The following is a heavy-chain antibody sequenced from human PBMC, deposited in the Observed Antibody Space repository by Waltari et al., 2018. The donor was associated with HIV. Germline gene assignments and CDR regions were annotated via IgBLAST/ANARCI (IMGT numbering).Heavy chain of an antibody. D-gene: IGHD2-2*01. CDR1: GGSISSYY. V-gene: IGHV4-4*07. CDR3: ARDRYCSSTSCSYNWFDP. Sequence: QVQLQESGPGLVKPSETLSLTCTVSGGSISSYYWSWIRQPAGKGLEWIGRIYTSGSTNYNPSLKSRVTMSVDTSKNQFSLKLSSVTAADTAVYYCARDRYCSSTSCSYNWFDPWGQGTLVTASS. CDR2: IYTSGST. J-gene: IGHJ5*02.